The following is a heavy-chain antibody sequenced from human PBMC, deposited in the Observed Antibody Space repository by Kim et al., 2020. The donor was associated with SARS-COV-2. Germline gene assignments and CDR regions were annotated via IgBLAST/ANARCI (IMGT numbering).Heavy chain of an antibody. J-gene: IGHJ4*02. CDR2: ISGSGGST. CDR3: AKDPYIVVVTGLFDY. V-gene: IGHV3-23*01. CDR1: GFTFSSYA. Sequence: GGSLRLSCAASGFTFSSYAMSWVRQAPGKGLEWVSAISGSGGSTYYADSVKGRFTISRDNSKNTLYLQMNSLRAEDTAVYYCAKDPYIVVVTGLFDYWGQGTLVTVSS. D-gene: IGHD2-21*02.